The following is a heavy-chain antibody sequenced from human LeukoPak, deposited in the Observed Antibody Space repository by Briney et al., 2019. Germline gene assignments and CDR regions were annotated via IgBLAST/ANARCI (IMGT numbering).Heavy chain of an antibody. J-gene: IGHJ4*02. CDR1: GGSISSSDYY. CDR2: VYYSGST. V-gene: IGHV4-39*07. CDR3: ARATNYYDSSGYYS. D-gene: IGHD3-22*01. Sequence: SETLSLTCTVSGGSISSSDYYWGWIRQSPGKGLEWIGTVYYSGSTYYNPSLQSRVTISVDTSKNQFSLKLSSVTAADTAVYYCARATNYYDSSGYYSWGQGTLVTVSS.